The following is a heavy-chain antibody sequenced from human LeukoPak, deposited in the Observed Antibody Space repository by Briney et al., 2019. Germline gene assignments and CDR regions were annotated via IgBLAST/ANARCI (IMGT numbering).Heavy chain of an antibody. J-gene: IGHJ3*02. Sequence: SETLSLTCTVSGGSISSYYWSWIRQPPGKGLEWIGYIYYSGSTNYNPSLKSRVTISVDTSKNQFSLKLRSVTAADTAVYYCARPIVVVPLRAFDIWGQGTMVTVSS. D-gene: IGHD2-21*01. CDR1: GGSISSYY. V-gene: IGHV4-59*12. CDR2: IYYSGST. CDR3: ARPIVVVPLRAFDI.